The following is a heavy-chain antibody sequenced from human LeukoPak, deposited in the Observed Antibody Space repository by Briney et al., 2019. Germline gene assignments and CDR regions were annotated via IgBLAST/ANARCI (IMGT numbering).Heavy chain of an antibody. D-gene: IGHD5-18*01. V-gene: IGHV1-3*01. J-gene: IGHJ6*02. CDR3: ANNVDTRQDYYYGMDV. Sequence: ASVKVSCKASGYTFTSYAMHWVRQAPGQRLEWMGWINAGNGNTKYSQKFQGRVTITRDTSASTAYMELSSLRSEDTAVYYCANNVDTRQDYYYGMDVWGQGTTVTVSS. CDR1: GYTFTSYA. CDR2: INAGNGNT.